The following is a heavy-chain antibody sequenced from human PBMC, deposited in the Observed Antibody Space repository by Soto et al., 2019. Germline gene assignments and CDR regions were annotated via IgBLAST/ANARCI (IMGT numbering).Heavy chain of an antibody. CDR3: ARGLGGRMDD. V-gene: IGHV1-69*08. CDR2: IIPILGET. J-gene: IGHJ6*02. D-gene: IGHD3-16*01. Sequence: QVQLVQSGAEVKKPGSSVRVSCKASGTIFSSYTISWVRQAPGRGLEWMGSIIPILGETNSAQKFQDRVTLTADKSTNTAYMELNSLRLEDTAVYYCARGLGGRMDDWGQGTTVTVSS. CDR1: GTIFSSYT.